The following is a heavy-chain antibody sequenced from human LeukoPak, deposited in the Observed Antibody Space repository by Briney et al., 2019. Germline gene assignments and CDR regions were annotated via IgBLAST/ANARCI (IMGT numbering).Heavy chain of an antibody. CDR2: ISGSGGST. CDR3: AKDLKPAAGPFDY. CDR1: GFTFSSYA. Sequence: GGSLRLSCAASGFTFSSYAMSWVRQAPGKGLEWVSAISGSGGSTYYADSVKGRFTISRDRSKNTLYLQMNSLRAEGTAVYYCAKDLKPAAGPFDYWGQGTLVTVSS. D-gene: IGHD6-13*01. J-gene: IGHJ4*02. V-gene: IGHV3-23*01.